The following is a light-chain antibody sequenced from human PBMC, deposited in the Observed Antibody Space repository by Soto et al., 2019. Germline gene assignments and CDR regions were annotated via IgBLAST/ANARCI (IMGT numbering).Light chain of an antibody. J-gene: IGLJ1*01. CDR3: SSYTITSTYV. Sequence: QSALAQPASVSGSPGQSITISCTGTSSDVGAYNSVSWYQQHPHRAPKLMIYDVSNRPSGVSNRFSGSKSGNTASLTISGLQAEDEADYYCSSYTITSTYVFGTGTKVTV. CDR2: DVS. V-gene: IGLV2-14*03. CDR1: SSDVGAYNS.